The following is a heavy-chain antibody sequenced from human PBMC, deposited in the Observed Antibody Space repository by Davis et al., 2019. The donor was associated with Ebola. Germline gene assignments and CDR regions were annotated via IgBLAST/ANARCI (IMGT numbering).Heavy chain of an antibody. CDR2: ISGSGGST. V-gene: IGHV3-23*01. Sequence: GESLKISCAASGFTFSSYAMSWVRQAPGKGLEWVSAISGSGGSTYYADSVKGRFTISRDNSKKTLYLQMNSLRAEDTAVYYCAREHCSSTSCYKRFWFDPWGQGTLVTVSS. CDR3: AREHCSSTSCYKRFWFDP. CDR1: GFTFSSYA. D-gene: IGHD2-2*01. J-gene: IGHJ5*02.